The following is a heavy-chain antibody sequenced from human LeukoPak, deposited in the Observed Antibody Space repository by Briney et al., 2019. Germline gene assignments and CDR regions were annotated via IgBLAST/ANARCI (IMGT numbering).Heavy chain of an antibody. J-gene: IGHJ6*03. V-gene: IGHV3-23*01. CDR3: AREKEGYCSRTSCYLDYYYYYMDV. D-gene: IGHD2-2*01. Sequence: PGGSLRLSCADSGFTFSSSAMSWVRQAPGKGLEWVSSIGGSGLTTYYADSVKGRFTISRDNSMNTLYLQMNSLRAEDTAVYYCAREKEGYCSRTSCYLDYYYYYMDVWGKGTTVTISS. CDR1: GFTFSSSA. CDR2: IGGSGLTT.